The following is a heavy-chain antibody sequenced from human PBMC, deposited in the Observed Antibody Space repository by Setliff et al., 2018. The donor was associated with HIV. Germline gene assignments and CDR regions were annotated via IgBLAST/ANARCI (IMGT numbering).Heavy chain of an antibody. Sequence: ASVKVSCKASGYTLTSYEINWVRQATGQGLEWMGWMNPNSGDTGYAPRFQGRVTITADESTNTTYMELSSLRSEDTAVYFCARTREIHYYCYMDVWGGGTTVTVSS. J-gene: IGHJ6*03. V-gene: IGHV1-8*03. CDR3: ARTREIHYYCYMDV. CDR1: GYTLTSYE. CDR2: MNPNSGDT.